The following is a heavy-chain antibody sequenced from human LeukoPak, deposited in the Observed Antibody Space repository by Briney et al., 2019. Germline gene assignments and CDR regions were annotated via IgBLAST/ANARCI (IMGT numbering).Heavy chain of an antibody. CDR1: GGSFSGYY. Sequence: SETLSLTCAVYGGSFSGYYWSWIRQPPGKGLEWIGYIYYSGSTNYNPSLKSRVTISVDTSKNQFSLKLSSVTAADTAVYYCARGGIQGLYYYYGMDVWGQGTTVTVSS. V-gene: IGHV4-59*01. CDR3: ARGGIQGLYYYYGMDV. J-gene: IGHJ6*02. CDR2: IYYSGST.